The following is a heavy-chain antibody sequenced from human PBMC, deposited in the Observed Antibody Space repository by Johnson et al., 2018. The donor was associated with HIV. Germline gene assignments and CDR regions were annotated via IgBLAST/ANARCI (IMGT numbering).Heavy chain of an antibody. Sequence: QVQLVESGGGVVQPGRSLRLSCAASGFIFSNYAMHWVRQAPGKGLEWVAIISYDGSNDYYAHSVKGRFTISRDNSKITLYLQMNSLRAEDTAVYYCAKDHGQLWLLPAFDIWGQGTMVTVSS. J-gene: IGHJ3*02. CDR3: AKDHGQLWLLPAFDI. V-gene: IGHV3-30-3*01. CDR1: GFIFSNYA. D-gene: IGHD5-18*01. CDR2: ISYDGSND.